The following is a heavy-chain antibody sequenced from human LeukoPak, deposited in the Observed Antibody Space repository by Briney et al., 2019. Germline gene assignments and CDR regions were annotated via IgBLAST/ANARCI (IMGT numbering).Heavy chain of an antibody. Sequence: SETLSLTCTVSGDSVSTYYWSWIRQPAGKGLEWIGRIYSSVSTNYNPSLKSRVTMSVDTSKNQFSLKLSSVTAADTAVYYCARWGGSETYHFDYWGQGTLVTVSS. CDR2: IYSSVST. V-gene: IGHV4-4*07. CDR1: GDSVSTYY. D-gene: IGHD3-10*01. CDR3: ARWGGSETYHFDY. J-gene: IGHJ4*02.